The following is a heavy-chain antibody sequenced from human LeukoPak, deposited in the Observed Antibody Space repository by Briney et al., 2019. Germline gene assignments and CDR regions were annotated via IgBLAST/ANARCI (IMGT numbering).Heavy chain of an antibody. CDR3: ARQGGYGDYAFRLY. D-gene: IGHD4-17*01. J-gene: IGHJ4*02. Sequence: PSETLSLTCTVSGGSISSSSYYWGWIRQPPGKGLEWIGSIYYSGSTYYNPSLKSRVTISVDTSKNQFSLKLSSVTAADTAVHYCARQGGYGDYAFRLYWGQGTLVTVSS. CDR1: GGSISSSSYY. CDR2: IYYSGST. V-gene: IGHV4-39*01.